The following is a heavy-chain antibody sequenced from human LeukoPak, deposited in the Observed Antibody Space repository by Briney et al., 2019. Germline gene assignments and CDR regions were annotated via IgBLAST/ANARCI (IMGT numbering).Heavy chain of an antibody. CDR1: GGTISGGY. D-gene: IGHD4-23*01. V-gene: IGHV4-4*07. J-gene: IGHJ4*02. CDR3: ARDPNSAV. Sequence: SDTLSVTCTVSGGTISGGYWSWIRQPAGKGLEWIGRILSSANPSYNPSPTSRVNMSVDTSKNQFSLKLSSVTAAETALYYGARDPNSAVWGQGTLVTVSS. CDR2: ILSSANP.